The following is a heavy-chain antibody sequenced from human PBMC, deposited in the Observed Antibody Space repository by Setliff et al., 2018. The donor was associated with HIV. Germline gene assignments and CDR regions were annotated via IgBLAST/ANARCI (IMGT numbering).Heavy chain of an antibody. D-gene: IGHD7-27*01. CDR3: ARIPTGGAFDI. J-gene: IGHJ3*02. Sequence: SVKVSCKVSGDTFRNYALNWVRQAPGQRLEWMGGIIPPVGAAVYAQKFQGRVTITTDESTNTAYMELSSLRSEDTAVYYCARIPTGGAFDIWGQGTVVTVSS. V-gene: IGHV1-69*05. CDR1: GDTFRNYA. CDR2: IIPPVGAA.